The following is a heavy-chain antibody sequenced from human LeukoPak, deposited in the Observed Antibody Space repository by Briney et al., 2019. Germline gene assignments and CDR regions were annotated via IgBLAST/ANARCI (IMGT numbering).Heavy chain of an antibody. J-gene: IGHJ5*02. D-gene: IGHD4-17*01. CDR3: ASAYGDYGTASPQLEFDP. Sequence: SETLSLTCTVSGGSISSSSYYWGWIRQPPGKGLEWIGSIYYSGSTYYNPSLKSRVTISVDTFKNQFSLKLSSVTAADTAVYYCASAYGDYGTASPQLEFDPWGQGTLVTVSS. V-gene: IGHV4-39*07. CDR1: GGSISSSSYY. CDR2: IYYSGST.